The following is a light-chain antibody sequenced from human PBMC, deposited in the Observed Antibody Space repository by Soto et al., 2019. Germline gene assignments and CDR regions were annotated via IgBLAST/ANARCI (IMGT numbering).Light chain of an antibody. J-gene: IGKJ2*01. Sequence: DIQMTQSPSTLSASVGARVTITCRASQSITPWLAWYQQKPGKAPNLLIYKASNLETGVPSRFSGSGSGTEFTLTISGLQRDDFATYYCQQYETYYTFGQGTKLEIK. CDR3: QQYETYYT. CDR1: QSITPW. CDR2: KAS. V-gene: IGKV1-5*03.